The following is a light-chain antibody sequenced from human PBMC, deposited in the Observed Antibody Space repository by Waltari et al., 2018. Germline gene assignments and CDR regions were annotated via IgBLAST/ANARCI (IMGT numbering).Light chain of an antibody. CDR1: SSDVGRYNY. CDR2: EVT. CDR3: HSYAGNNNWV. Sequence: QSALTQPPSASGSPGQSVTISCTGTSSDVGRYNYVSWYQQYPGKAPKVLIYEVTKRPSGVPCRFSASKSGNTASLIVSGLQSDDEADYYCHSYAGNNNWVFGGGTKLTVL. J-gene: IGLJ3*02. V-gene: IGLV2-8*01.